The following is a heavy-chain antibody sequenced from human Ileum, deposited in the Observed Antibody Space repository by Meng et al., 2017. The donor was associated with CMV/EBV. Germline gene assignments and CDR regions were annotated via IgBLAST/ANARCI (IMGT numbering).Heavy chain of an antibody. J-gene: IGHJ6*02. Sequence: ASVKVSCKASGYTFISYGISWVRQAPGQGLEWMGWMSAYSGHTKYTQKFQDRVTMTRDTSTTTAYMEVRSLISDDTAVYYCARDGQLGYGMDVWGQGTLVTVSS. CDR3: ARDGQLGYGMDV. D-gene: IGHD1-1*01. CDR1: GYTFISYG. V-gene: IGHV1-18*01. CDR2: MSAYSGHT.